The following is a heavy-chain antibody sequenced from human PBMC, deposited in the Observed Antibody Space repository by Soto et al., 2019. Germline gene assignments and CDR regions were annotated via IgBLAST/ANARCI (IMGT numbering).Heavy chain of an antibody. CDR2: ITGTGVSI. J-gene: IGHJ4*02. V-gene: IGHV3-23*01. CDR3: AKDSIPYSSSYDLDH. Sequence: PGGSLRLSCTASGFSVGRLFMTWVRQAPGKGLVWVSSITGTGVSIYYADSVRGRFTISRDNSKNTLYLQMSSLRAEDTARYYCAKDSIPYSSSYDLDHWGRGALVTVSS. CDR1: GFSVGRLF. D-gene: IGHD6-6*01.